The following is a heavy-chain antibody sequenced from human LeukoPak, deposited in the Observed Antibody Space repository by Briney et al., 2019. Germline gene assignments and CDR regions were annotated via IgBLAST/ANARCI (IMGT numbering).Heavy chain of an antibody. J-gene: IGHJ4*02. CDR2: ISTDGTTT. CDR3: ARSLGYSSGG. CDR1: GFPFRSHW. Sequence: GGSLRLSCAASGFPFRSHWMHWVRQVPGKGLVWVSHISTDGTTTNYADSVKGRFTISRDNAKDTLYLQLDSLRAEDTAIYYCARSLGYSSGGWGQGTLVTVSS. V-gene: IGHV3-74*01. D-gene: IGHD2-15*01.